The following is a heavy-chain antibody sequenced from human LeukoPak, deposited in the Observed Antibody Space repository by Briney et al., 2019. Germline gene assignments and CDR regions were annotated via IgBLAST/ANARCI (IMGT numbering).Heavy chain of an antibody. J-gene: IGHJ3*02. V-gene: IGHV3-13*01. D-gene: IGHD3-16*01. CDR3: ARAHVGWGLAFDI. CDR2: KSIGGDT. Sequence: GGSLRLSCAASGFTFSGYDMHWVRQGPGKGLEWVSAKSIGGDTYYPGSVKGRFTISRENAKNSFYLQMNSLRAGDTAIYYCARAHVGWGLAFDIWGQGTVVIVSS. CDR1: GFTFSGYD.